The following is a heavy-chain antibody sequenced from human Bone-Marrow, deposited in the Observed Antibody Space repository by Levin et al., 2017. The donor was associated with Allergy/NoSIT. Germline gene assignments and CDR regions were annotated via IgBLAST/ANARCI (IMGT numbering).Heavy chain of an antibody. V-gene: IGHV3-53*01. J-gene: IGHJ4*02. CDR1: GFTVSNNY. CDR3: ARNRHCIGGRCYSV. Sequence: PGGSLRLSCAASGFTVSNNYMRWVRQAPGKGLEWVSPIYSGGTTYYADSVKGRFTISRDNSKNTVYLQMNSLRAEDTAVYYCARNRHCIGGRCYSVWGQGTLVTVSS. CDR2: IYSGGTT. D-gene: IGHD2-15*01.